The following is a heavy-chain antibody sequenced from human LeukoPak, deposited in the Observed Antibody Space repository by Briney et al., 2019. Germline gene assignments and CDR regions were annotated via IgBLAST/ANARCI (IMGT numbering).Heavy chain of an antibody. D-gene: IGHD3-22*01. CDR2: IYFTGNT. CDR3: ARQKDDSSGRGDFLFDY. J-gene: IGHJ4*02. V-gene: IGHV4-59*08. CDR1: GVSISGDY. Sequence: PSENLSLTCTVSGVSISGDYWSWIRQPPGKGLEWIGYIYFTGNTDHNPSLKSRVTISVDTSKNQFSLKLSSVTAADTAVYYCARQKDDSSGRGDFLFDYWGQGTLVTVSS.